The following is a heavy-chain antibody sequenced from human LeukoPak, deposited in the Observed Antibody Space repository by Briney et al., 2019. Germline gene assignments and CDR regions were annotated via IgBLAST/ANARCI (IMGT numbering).Heavy chain of an antibody. J-gene: IGHJ4*02. Sequence: GASVKVSCKASGYTFTGYYMHWVRQAPGQGLEWMGWINPNSGGTNYAQKFQGRVTMTRDTSTSTVYMELSSLRSEDTAVYYCAREAGATDYWGQGTLVTVSS. D-gene: IGHD1-26*01. CDR1: GYTFTGYY. CDR2: INPNSGGT. CDR3: AREAGATDY. V-gene: IGHV1-2*02.